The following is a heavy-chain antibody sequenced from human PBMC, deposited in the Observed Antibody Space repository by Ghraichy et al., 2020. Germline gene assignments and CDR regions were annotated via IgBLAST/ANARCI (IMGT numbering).Heavy chain of an antibody. CDR2: INHSGST. J-gene: IGHJ4*02. Sequence: SETLSLTCAVYGGSFSGYYWSWIRQPPGKGLEWIGEINHSGSTNYNPSLKSRVTISVDTSKNQFSLKLSSVTAADTAVYYCARDLYSSSFEGGYWGQGTLVTVSS. CDR1: GGSFSGYY. V-gene: IGHV4-34*01. CDR3: ARDLYSSSFEGGY. D-gene: IGHD6-6*01.